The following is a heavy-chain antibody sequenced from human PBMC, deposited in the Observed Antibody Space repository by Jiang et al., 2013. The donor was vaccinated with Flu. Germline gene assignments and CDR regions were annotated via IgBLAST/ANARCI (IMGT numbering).Heavy chain of an antibody. V-gene: IGHV1-3*01. J-gene: IGHJ6*02. D-gene: IGHD4-11*01. CDR3: ARDATTVYYYYGMDV. CDR2: INAGNGNT. CDR1: GYTFTSYA. Sequence: CKASGYTFTSYAMHWVRQAPGQRLEWMGWINAGNGNTKYSQKFQGRVTITRDTSASTAYMELSSLRSEDTAVYYCARDATTVYYYYGMDVWGQGTTVTVSS.